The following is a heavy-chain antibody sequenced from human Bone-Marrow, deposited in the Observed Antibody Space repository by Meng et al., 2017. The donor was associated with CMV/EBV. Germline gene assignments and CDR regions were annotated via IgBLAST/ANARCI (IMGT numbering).Heavy chain of an antibody. J-gene: IGHJ4*02. CDR1: GFTFSSYA. V-gene: IGHV3-74*01. D-gene: IGHD7-27*01. CDR3: VRRWGYGDRDRHFDY. CDR2: INIDDSII. Sequence: GESLKISCAASGFTFSSYAMSWVRQAPGRGLVWVSRINIDDSIIEYADSVKGRFTISRDNAKNTLYLQMNSLRAEDTAVYYCVRRWGYGDRDRHFDYWGQGTLATVPS.